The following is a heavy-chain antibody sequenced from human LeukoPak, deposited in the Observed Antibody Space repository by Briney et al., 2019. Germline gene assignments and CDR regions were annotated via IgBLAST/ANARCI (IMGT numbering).Heavy chain of an antibody. V-gene: IGHV1-2*02. CDR2: INPNSGGT. D-gene: IGHD2-15*01. Sequence: GASVKVSCKASGYTFTGYYMHWVRQAPGQGLEWMGWINPNSGGTNYAQKFQGRVTMTRDTSISTAYMELSRLRSDDTAVYYCARDQELGYCSGGSCPCPYCYGMDVWGQGTTVTVSS. CDR3: ARDQELGYCSGGSCPCPYCYGMDV. J-gene: IGHJ6*02. CDR1: GYTFTGYY.